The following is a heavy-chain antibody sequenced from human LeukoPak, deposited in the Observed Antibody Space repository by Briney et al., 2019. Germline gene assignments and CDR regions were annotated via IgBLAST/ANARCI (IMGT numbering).Heavy chain of an antibody. CDR3: ARDRDNWFDP. V-gene: IGHV4-4*07. CDR2: IYTSGST. J-gene: IGHJ5*02. CDR1: GGSISRYY. Sequence: SETLSLTCTVSGGSISRYYWSWIRQPPEKGLEWIGRIYTSGSTNYNPSLKSRVTMSVDTSKNQFSLKLSSVTAADTAVYYCARDRDNWFDPWGQGTLVTVSS. D-gene: IGHD3-10*01.